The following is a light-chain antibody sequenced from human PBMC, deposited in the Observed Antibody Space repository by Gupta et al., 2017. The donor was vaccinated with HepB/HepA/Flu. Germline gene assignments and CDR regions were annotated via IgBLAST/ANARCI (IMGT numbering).Light chain of an antibody. Sequence: DIQMTQSPSTLSASVGDTVTITCRASQNIDTWLAWYQQKAGKAPNLLIYKASTLESGVPSTFSGSGSGTEFTLTISSLQPHDFATYYCQQYSDDPLTFGQGTKLEIK. CDR2: KAS. V-gene: IGKV1-5*03. CDR1: QNIDTW. CDR3: QQYSDDPLT. J-gene: IGKJ2*01.